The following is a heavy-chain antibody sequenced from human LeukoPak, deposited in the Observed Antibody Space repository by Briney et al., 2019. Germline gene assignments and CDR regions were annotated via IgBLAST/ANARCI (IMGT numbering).Heavy chain of an antibody. CDR1: GFTFSDAW. CDR2: IKSSADDGAT. Sequence: GGSLRFSCAASGFTFSDAWLSWVRQAPGKGTEWVGRIKSSADDGATDYAAPVKGRFTVSRDDSKDTLYLQMNSLKTEDTAVYYCSLRYCSGTSCPGYWGQGTLVTVSS. J-gene: IGHJ4*02. V-gene: IGHV3-15*01. D-gene: IGHD2-8*02. CDR3: SLRYCSGTSCPGY.